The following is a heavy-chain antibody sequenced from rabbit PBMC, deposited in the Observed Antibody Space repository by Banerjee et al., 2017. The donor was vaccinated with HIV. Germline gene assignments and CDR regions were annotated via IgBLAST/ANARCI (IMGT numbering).Heavy chain of an antibody. CDR2: GSGGIT. J-gene: IGHJ6*01. CDR1: GFSFSSVYW. Sequence: QSLEESGGDLVKPGASLTLTCTASGFSFSSVYWICWVRQAPGKGLEWVACGSGGITYLAIWVNGRFTISKTSSTTVTLQMTSLTAADTATYFCARGPMGTYGALTADGMDLWGPGTLVTVS. CDR3: ARGPMGTYGALTADGMDL. D-gene: IGHD2-1*01. V-gene: IGHV1S40*01.